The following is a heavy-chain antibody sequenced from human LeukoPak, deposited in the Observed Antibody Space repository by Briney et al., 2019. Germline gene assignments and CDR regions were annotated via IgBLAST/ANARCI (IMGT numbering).Heavy chain of an antibody. J-gene: IGHJ6*03. CDR3: ARVAGDYDYYYYYYNMDV. D-gene: IGHD4-17*01. Sequence: GGSLRLSCAASGFTFSSYWMHWVRQAPGKGLVWVSRINSDGSSTSYADSVKGRFTISRDNAKNTLYLQMNSLRAEDTAVYYCARVAGDYDYYYYYYNMDVWGKGTTVTVSS. CDR1: GFTFSSYW. V-gene: IGHV3-74*01. CDR2: INSDGSST.